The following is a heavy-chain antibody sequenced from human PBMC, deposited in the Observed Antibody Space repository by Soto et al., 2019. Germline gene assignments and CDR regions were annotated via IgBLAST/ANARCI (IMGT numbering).Heavy chain of an antibody. J-gene: IGHJ6*02. CDR2: IIPIFGTA. CDR3: ARVGPYYYGSGSTYGMDV. CDR1: GGTFSSYA. V-gene: IGHV1-69*01. Sequence: QVQLVQSGAEVKKPGSSVKVSCKASGGTFSSYAISWVRQAPGQGLEWMGGIIPIFGTANYAQKFQGRVTITADEYTSTAYMELSSLRSEDTAVYYCARVGPYYYGSGSTYGMDVWGQGTTVTVSS. D-gene: IGHD3-10*01.